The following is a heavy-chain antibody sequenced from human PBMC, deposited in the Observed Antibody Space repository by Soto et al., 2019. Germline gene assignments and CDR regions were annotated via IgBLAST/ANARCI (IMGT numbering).Heavy chain of an antibody. CDR3: ARAPLLYTTMVRFDP. D-gene: IGHD5-18*01. CDR2: ISSSSSYI. V-gene: IGHV3-21*05. Sequence: AGSLRLSCAASGFTFSRYAMNWVRQAPGKGLEWVSYISSSSSYIYYADSLKGRFTISRDNAKNSLYLQMTSLRVEDTAVYYCARAPLLYTTMVRFDPWGQGTLVTVSS. CDR1: GFTFSRYA. J-gene: IGHJ5*02.